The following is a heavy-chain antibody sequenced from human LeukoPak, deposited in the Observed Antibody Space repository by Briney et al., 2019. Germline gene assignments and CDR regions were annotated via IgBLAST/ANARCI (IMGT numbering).Heavy chain of an antibody. Sequence: PSETLSLTCAVYGGSFSGYYWSWIRQPPGKGLEWIGEINHSGSTNYNPSLKSRVTISVDTSKNQFSLKLSSVTAADTAVYYCARDRGIAAAGDLWGQGTLVTVSS. CDR2: INHSGST. CDR3: ARDRGIAAAGDL. D-gene: IGHD6-13*01. J-gene: IGHJ5*02. CDR1: GGSFSGYY. V-gene: IGHV4-34*01.